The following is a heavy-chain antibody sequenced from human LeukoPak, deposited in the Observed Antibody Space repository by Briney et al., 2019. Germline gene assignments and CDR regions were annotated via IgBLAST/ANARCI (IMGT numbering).Heavy chain of an antibody. J-gene: IGHJ4*02. CDR1: GGSISSSSYY. V-gene: IGHV4-39*07. D-gene: IGHD3-16*02. Sequence: SETLSLTCTVSGGSISSSSYYWGWIRQPPGKGLEWIGSIYYSGSTYYNPSLKSRVTISVDTSKNQFSLKLSSVTAADTAVYYCARGWEGDYVWGSYRSHFDYWGQGTLVTDSS. CDR3: ARGWEGDYVWGSYRSHFDY. CDR2: IYYSGST.